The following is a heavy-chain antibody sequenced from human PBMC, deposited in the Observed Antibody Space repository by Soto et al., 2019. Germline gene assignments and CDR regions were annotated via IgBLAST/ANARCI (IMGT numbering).Heavy chain of an antibody. CDR2: ISRSGDNT. V-gene: IGHV3-23*01. Sequence: VQLLESGGGLVQSGGSLRLSCAASGFTFADNAMSWVRQAPGKGLEWVAIISRSGDNTYYAESVKGRFTISRDNSKNTLYLQLNSLRAADTAIYYCARDLYLGVTLMVYSHFDSWGQGTLVTVSS. D-gene: IGHD3-16*01. CDR3: ARDLYLGVTLMVYSHFDS. J-gene: IGHJ4*02. CDR1: GFTFADNA.